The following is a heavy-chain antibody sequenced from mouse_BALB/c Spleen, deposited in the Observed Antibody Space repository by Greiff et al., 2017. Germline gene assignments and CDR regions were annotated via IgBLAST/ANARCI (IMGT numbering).Heavy chain of an antibody. D-gene: IGHD2-12*01. CDR1: GFNIKDTY. J-gene: IGHJ4*01. V-gene: IGHV14-3*02. Sequence: VQLKESGAELVKPGASVKLSCTASGFNIKDTYMHWVKQRPEQGLEWIGRIDPANGNTKYDPKFQGKATITADTSSNTAYLQLSSLTSEDTAVYYCARIRRDAMDYWGQGTSVTVSS. CDR2: IDPANGNT. CDR3: ARIRRDAMDY.